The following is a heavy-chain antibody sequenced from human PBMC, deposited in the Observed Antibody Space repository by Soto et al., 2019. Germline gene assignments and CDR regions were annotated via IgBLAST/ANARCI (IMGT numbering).Heavy chain of an antibody. CDR2: IKSKTDGGTT. V-gene: IGHV3-15*01. D-gene: IGHD2-2*01. Sequence: EVQLVESGGGLVKPGGSLRLSCAASGFTFSNAWMSWVRQAPGKGLEWVGRIKSKTDGGTTDYAAPVKGRFTISRDDSKNTLYLQMNSLKTEDTAVYYCTTEEYCSSTSCLIYYYYYMDVWGKGTTVTVSS. J-gene: IGHJ6*03. CDR3: TTEEYCSSTSCLIYYYYYMDV. CDR1: GFTFSNAW.